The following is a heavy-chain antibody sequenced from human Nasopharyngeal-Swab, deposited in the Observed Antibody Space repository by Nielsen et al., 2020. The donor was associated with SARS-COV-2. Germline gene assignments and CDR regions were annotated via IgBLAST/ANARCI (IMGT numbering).Heavy chain of an antibody. D-gene: IGHD4-11*01. V-gene: IGHV4-39*07. CDR2: IYYSGST. CDR3: ARKDYKTSAFDI. Sequence: WIRQPPGKGLEWIGSIYYSGSTYYNPSLKSRVTISVDTSKNQFSLKLSSVTAADTAVYYCARKDYKTSAFDIWGQGTMVPSPQ. J-gene: IGHJ3*02.